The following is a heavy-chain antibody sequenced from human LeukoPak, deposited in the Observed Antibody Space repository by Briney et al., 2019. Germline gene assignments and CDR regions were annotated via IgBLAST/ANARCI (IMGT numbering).Heavy chain of an antibody. Sequence: GGSLRLSCAAYGFTFSSYGMDWVRQAPGNGLEWEEVVWYDGNNKYYADSMNGPFTISIDSYKNTLYLKMNSLRAEDTAVYYCARDLVVVTATRPIGMDVWGQGTTVTVSS. V-gene: IGHV3-33*01. CDR3: ARDLVVVTATRPIGMDV. CDR1: GFTFSSYG. CDR2: VWYDGNNK. J-gene: IGHJ6*02. D-gene: IGHD2-21*02.